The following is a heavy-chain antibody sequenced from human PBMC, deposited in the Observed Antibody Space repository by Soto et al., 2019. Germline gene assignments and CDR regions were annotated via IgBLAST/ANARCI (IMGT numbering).Heavy chain of an antibody. CDR3: TTGQWLADY. D-gene: IGHD6-19*01. J-gene: IGHJ4*02. CDR2: SKSKTDGGTT. V-gene: IGHV3-15*01. Sequence: GASLRLSCAASGFPFSTAWMSWARQAPGKGLEWVGRSKSKTDGGTTDYAAPVKGRFTISRDDSKNTLYLQMNSLKTEDTAVYYCTTGQWLADYWGQGTLVTVSA. CDR1: GFPFSTAW.